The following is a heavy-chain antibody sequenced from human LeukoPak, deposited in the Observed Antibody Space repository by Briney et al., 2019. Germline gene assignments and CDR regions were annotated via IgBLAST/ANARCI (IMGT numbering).Heavy chain of an antibody. CDR3: AKDKVYYYDSSGYSYYWYFDL. CDR2: IYSWDST. Sequence: GGSLSLFCAASGFTVCSKHMRCARDAPGKGLEGGSVIYSWDSTYYADSVKSRFTTSRDNSKNTLYLQKNSLRAEDTAVYYCAKDKVYYYDSSGYSYYWYFDLWGRGTLVTVSS. D-gene: IGHD3-22*01. CDR1: GFTVCSKH. J-gene: IGHJ2*01. V-gene: IGHV3-53*01.